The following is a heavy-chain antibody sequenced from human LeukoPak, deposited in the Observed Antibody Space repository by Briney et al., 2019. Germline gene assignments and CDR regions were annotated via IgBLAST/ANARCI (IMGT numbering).Heavy chain of an antibody. CDR1: GFTFSSYG. V-gene: IGHV3-30*02. CDR2: IRYDGSNK. Sequence: GGSLRLSCAASGFTFSSYGMHWVRQAPGKGLEWVAFIRYDGSNKYYADSVKGRFTISRDNSKNSLYLQMNSLRAEDTAVYYCARDLKWFGEFPLGSGMDVWGQGTTVTVSS. CDR3: ARDLKWFGEFPLGSGMDV. J-gene: IGHJ6*02. D-gene: IGHD3-10*01.